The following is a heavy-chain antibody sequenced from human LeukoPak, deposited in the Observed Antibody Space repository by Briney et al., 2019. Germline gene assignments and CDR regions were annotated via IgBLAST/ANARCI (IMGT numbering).Heavy chain of an antibody. J-gene: IGHJ1*01. CDR1: GGSISGSSYY. V-gene: IGHV4-39*01. CDR3: ARLAGSWYV. D-gene: IGHD6-13*01. Sequence: SETLSLTCNVSGGSISGSSYYWGWIRQPPGKGLEWIGSIFYSGSNYYNPSLKSRVTISVDTSRNQFSLKLSSVTAADTAVYYCARLAGSWYVWGQGTLVTVSS. CDR2: IFYSGSN.